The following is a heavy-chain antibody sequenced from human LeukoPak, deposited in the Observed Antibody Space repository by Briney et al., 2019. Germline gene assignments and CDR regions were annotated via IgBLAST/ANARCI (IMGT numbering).Heavy chain of an antibody. V-gene: IGHV4-39*01. CDR3: ARGLMDIVVVPAAASSQYYYYGMDV. CDR1: GGSISSSSYY. CDR2: IYYSGST. J-gene: IGHJ6*02. D-gene: IGHD2-2*03. Sequence: PSETLSLTCTASGGSISSSSYYWGWIRQPPGKGLEWIGSIYYSGSTYYNPSLKSRVTISVDTSKNQFSLKLSSVTAADTAVYYCARGLMDIVVVPAAASSQYYYYGMDVWGQGTTVTVSS.